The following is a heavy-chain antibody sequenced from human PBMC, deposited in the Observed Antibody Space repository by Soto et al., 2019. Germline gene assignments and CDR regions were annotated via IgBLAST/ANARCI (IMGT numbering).Heavy chain of an antibody. J-gene: IGHJ6*02. Sequence: PSETLSLTCTVSGGSISSGDYYWSWIRQPPGKGLEWIGYISNSGTAYYNPSLKSRVTISVDTSKNQFSLKLSSVTVADTAVYSCARDAWSVVRGLLISGGPDVWGHGTRVTVSS. CDR3: ARDAWSVVRGLLISGGPDV. V-gene: IGHV4-30-4*01. CDR1: GGSISSGDYY. D-gene: IGHD3-10*01. CDR2: ISNSGTA.